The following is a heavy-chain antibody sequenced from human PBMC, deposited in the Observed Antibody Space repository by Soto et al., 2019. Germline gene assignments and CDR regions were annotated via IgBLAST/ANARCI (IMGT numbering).Heavy chain of an antibody. CDR3: TADAFWSGPDYYYYYGMDV. CDR1: GFTFSGSA. CDR2: IRSKANSYAT. Sequence: EVQLVESGGGLVQPGGSLKLSCAASGFTFSGSAMHWVRQASGKGLEWVGRIRSKANSYATAYAASVKGRFTISRDDSKNTAYLQMNSLKTADTAAYYCTADAFWSGPDYYYYYGMDVWGQGTTVTVSS. J-gene: IGHJ6*02. V-gene: IGHV3-73*02. D-gene: IGHD3-3*01.